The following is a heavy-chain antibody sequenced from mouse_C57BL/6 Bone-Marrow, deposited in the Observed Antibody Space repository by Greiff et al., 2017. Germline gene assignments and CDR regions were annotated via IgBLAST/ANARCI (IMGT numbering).Heavy chain of an antibody. D-gene: IGHD4-1*02. Sequence: VKVVESGPGLVQPSQSLSITCTVSGFSLTSYGVHWVRQSPGKGLEWLGVIWSGGSTDYNAAFISRLSISKDNSKSQVFFKMNSLQADDTAIYYCASLQLFAYWGQGTLVTVSA. J-gene: IGHJ3*01. CDR3: ASLQLFAY. CDR1: GFSLTSYG. CDR2: IWSGGST. V-gene: IGHV2-2*01.